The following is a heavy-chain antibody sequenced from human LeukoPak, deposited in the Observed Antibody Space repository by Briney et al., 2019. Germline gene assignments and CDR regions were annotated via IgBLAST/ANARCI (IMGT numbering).Heavy chain of an antibody. D-gene: IGHD2-2*01. CDR1: GGSISTYY. J-gene: IGHJ4*02. V-gene: IGHV4-59*01. Sequence: PSETLSLTCTVSGGSISTYYWSWIRQPPGKGLEWIGYIYYSGSTNYNPSLKSRVTISVDTSKNQFSLKLSSVTAADTAVYYCARDLGYCSSTSCYGYFDYWGQGTLVTVSS. CDR2: IYYSGST. CDR3: ARDLGYCSSTSCYGYFDY.